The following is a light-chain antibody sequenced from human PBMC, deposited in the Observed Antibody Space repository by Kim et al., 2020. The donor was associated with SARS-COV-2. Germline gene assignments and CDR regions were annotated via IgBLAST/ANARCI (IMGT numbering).Light chain of an antibody. J-gene: IGLJ3*02. CDR3: QVWDSISDHRV. CDR2: YDS. CDR1: NIRSKS. V-gene: IGLV3-21*04. Sequence: APVKTARITCGGNNIRSKSVHWYQHKPGQAPVLVIYYDSDRISGIPERFSGSNSGNTATLTISRVEAGDETDYYFQVWDSISDHRVFGGGTRLTVL.